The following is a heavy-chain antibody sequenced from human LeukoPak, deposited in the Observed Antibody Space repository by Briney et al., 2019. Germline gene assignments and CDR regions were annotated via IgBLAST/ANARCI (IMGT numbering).Heavy chain of an antibody. CDR3: ARGGRGSGYCRSTSCYSYYYYGMDV. V-gene: IGHV4-34*01. D-gene: IGHD2-2*01. CDR2: INHSGST. CDR1: GGSFSGYY. Sequence: SETLSLTCAVYGGSFSGYYWSWIRQPPGKGLEWIGEINHSGSTNYNPSLKSRVTISVDTSKNQFSLKLSSVTAADTAVYYCARGGRGSGYCRSTSCYSYYYYGMDVWGQGTTVTVSS. J-gene: IGHJ6*02.